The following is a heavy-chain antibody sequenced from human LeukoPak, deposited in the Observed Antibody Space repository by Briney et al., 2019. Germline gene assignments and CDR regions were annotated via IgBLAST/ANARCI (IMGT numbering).Heavy chain of an antibody. J-gene: IGHJ4*02. CDR3: ARGCGSLSLGY. Sequence: GGSLRLSCAPSGFTFTTYSMNWVRQTPGKGLEWVSYISGSSSAIHYADSVKGRFTISRDNANNSLYLQMNSLRAEDTAVYYCARGCGSLSLGYWGQGTLVAVSS. CDR1: GFTFTTYS. D-gene: IGHD1-26*01. CDR2: ISGSSSAI. V-gene: IGHV3-48*04.